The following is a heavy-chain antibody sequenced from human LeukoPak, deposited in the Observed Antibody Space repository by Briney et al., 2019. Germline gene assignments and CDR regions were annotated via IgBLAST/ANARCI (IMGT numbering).Heavy chain of an antibody. V-gene: IGHV3-30-3*01. J-gene: IGHJ4*02. CDR3: ARGYCSSTSCPPDY. CDR1: GFTFSSYA. Sequence: GGSLRLSCAASGFTFSSYAMHWVRQAPGKGLEWVAVISYDGSNKYYADPVKGRFTISRDNSKNTLYLQMNSLRAEDTAVYYCARGYCSSTSCPPDYWGQGTLVTVSS. CDR2: ISYDGSNK. D-gene: IGHD2-2*01.